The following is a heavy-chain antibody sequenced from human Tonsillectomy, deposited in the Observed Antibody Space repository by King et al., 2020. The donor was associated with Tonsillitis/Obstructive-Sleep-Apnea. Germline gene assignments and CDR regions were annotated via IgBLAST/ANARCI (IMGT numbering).Heavy chain of an antibody. J-gene: IGHJ4*02. Sequence: VQLQQSGPGLVKPSQTLSLTCAISGDSVSNNTTAWNWIRQSPSRGLEWLGRTYYRSKWYNDYAVSVKSRITINPDTSKIQFSLQLNSVTPEDTAVYYCARLVRWLQSPFDYWGQGTLVTVSS. CDR2: TYYRSKWYN. D-gene: IGHD5-24*01. CDR1: GDSVSNNTTA. V-gene: IGHV6-1*01. CDR3: ARLVRWLQSPFDY.